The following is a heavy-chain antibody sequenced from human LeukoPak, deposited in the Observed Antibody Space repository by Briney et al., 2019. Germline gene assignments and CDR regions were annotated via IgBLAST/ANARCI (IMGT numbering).Heavy chain of an antibody. CDR2: ISAYNGNT. V-gene: IGHV1-18*01. D-gene: IGHD4-11*01. CDR1: GYTFTSYG. J-gene: IGHJ3*02. Sequence: GASVKVSCKASGYTFTSYGISWVRQAPGQGLEWMGWISAYNGNTNYAQKVQGRVTTTTDTSTSTGYMELRSLRFDDTAVYYCARVSNDAFDIWGQGTMVTVSS. CDR3: ARVSNDAFDI.